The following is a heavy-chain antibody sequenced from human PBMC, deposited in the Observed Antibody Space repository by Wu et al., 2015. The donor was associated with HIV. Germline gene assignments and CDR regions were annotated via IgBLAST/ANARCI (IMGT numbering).Heavy chain of an antibody. Sequence: QVQLVQSENEIKKPGSSVKVSCKASEDTFKNLVIDWVRQAPGQGLEWMGWISAYNGNTNYAQKLQGRVTMTTDTSTSTAYMELRSLRSDDTAVYYCARERTTVTTFGYYYYGMDVWGQGTTVTVSS. CDR1: EDTFKNLV. CDR3: ARERTTVTTFGYYYYGMDV. J-gene: IGHJ6*02. V-gene: IGHV1-18*01. CDR2: ISAYNGNT. D-gene: IGHD4-17*01.